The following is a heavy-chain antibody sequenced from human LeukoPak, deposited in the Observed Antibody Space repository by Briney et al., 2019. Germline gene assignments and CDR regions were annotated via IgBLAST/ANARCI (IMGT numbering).Heavy chain of an antibody. J-gene: IGHJ3*02. Sequence: SETLSLTCTVSGGSISSYYWSWIRQPPGEGLEWIGYIYYSGSTYYNPSLKSRVTISVDTSKNQFSLKLSSVTAADTAVYYCARVGARAFDIWGQGTMVTVSS. CDR2: IYYSGST. CDR3: ARVGARAFDI. V-gene: IGHV4-59*08. CDR1: GGSISSYY. D-gene: IGHD4/OR15-4a*01.